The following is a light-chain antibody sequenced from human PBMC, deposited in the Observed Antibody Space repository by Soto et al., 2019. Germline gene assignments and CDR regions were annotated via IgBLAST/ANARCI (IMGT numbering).Light chain of an antibody. V-gene: IGLV2-23*02. CDR3: CSYAASNTLI. CDR2: EVT. CDR1: SSNVGSYDL. Sequence: QSALTQPASVSGSPGQSITISCTGTSSNVGSYDLVSWYQQHPGKAPKLLIYEVTKRPSGVSNRFSGSKSGNTASLTISGLQAEDEADYACCSYAASNTLIFGGVTKLTVL. J-gene: IGLJ2*01.